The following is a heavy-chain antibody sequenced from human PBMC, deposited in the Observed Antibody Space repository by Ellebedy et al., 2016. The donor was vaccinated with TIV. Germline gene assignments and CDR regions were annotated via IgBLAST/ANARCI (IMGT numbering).Heavy chain of an antibody. J-gene: IGHJ4*02. CDR2: IYSGGST. V-gene: IGHV3-53*05. CDR3: AKDISSVVPAAIGYFDY. D-gene: IGHD2-2*01. Sequence: GGSLRLSXAASGFTFSDYYMSWIRQAPGKGLEWVSVIYSGGSTYYADSVKGRFTISRDNAKNSLYLQMNSLRAEDTALYYCAKDISSVVPAAIGYFDYWGQGTLVTVSS. CDR1: GFTFSDYY.